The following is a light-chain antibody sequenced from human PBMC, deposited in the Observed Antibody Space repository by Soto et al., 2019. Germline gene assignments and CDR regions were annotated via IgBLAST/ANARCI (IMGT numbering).Light chain of an antibody. Sequence: QSALTQPASVSGSPGQSITFSCTGTSSDVGDYNYVSWYQQHPGKAPKLMMYDVSQRPSGVSNRFSGSKSGNTASLTISGLQAEDEADYYCSSYTRSSTLVVFGGGTKLTVL. CDR3: SSYTRSSTLVV. V-gene: IGLV2-14*03. J-gene: IGLJ2*01. CDR2: DVS. CDR1: SSDVGDYNY.